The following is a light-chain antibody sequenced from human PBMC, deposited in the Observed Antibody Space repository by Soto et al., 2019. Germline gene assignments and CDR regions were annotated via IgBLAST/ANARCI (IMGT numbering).Light chain of an antibody. CDR3: ATWDDSPNGVV. CDR1: SSNIGSNT. Sequence: QPVLTQPPSASETPGQRVTISCSGSSSNIGSNTVNWYQQLPGTAPKLLIYNNNQRPSGVTDRFSGSKSGTSASLAITGLQSEDDADYYCATWDDSPNGVVFGGGTQLTVL. J-gene: IGLJ2*01. CDR2: NNN. V-gene: IGLV1-44*01.